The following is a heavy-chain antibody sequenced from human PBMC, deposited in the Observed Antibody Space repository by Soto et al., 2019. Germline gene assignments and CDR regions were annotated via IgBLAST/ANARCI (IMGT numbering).Heavy chain of an antibody. V-gene: IGHV1-18*01. CDR2: ISAYNGNT. D-gene: IGHD3-22*01. CDR1: GYTFTSYG. Sequence: ASVKVSCKASGYTFTSYGISWVRQAPGQGLEWMGWISAYNGNTNYAQKFQGRVTITADESTSTAYMELSSLRSEDTAVYYCARDGYYYDSSGYYSNPFYYCGQGTLVTVSS. J-gene: IGHJ4*02. CDR3: ARDGYYYDSSGYYSNPFYY.